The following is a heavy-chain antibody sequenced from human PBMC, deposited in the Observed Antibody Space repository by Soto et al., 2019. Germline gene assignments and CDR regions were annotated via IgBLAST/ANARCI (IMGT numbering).Heavy chain of an antibody. CDR1: GGSISSYY. V-gene: IGHV4-59*12. D-gene: IGHD3-22*01. CDR3: ARVSEGSGFQTNE. J-gene: IGHJ4*02. CDR2: IYYSGST. Sequence: SETLSLTCTFSGGSISSYYWSWIRQPPGKGLEWIGYIYYSGSTNYNPSLKSRVTISVDTSKNQFSLKLSSVTAADTAVYYCARVSEGSGFQTNEWGQGTLVTVSS.